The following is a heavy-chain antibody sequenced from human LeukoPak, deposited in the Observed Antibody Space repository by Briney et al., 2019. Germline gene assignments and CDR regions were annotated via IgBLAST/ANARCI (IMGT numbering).Heavy chain of an antibody. CDR2: IYYSGST. D-gene: IGHD6-13*01. Sequence: SETLSLTCTVSGGSISSSSYYWGWIRQPPGKGLEWIGSIYYSGSTYYNPSLKSRVTISVDTSKNQFSLKLSSVTAADTAVYYCAADVNRIGYSSPKYYFDYWGQGTLVTVSS. J-gene: IGHJ4*02. CDR3: AADVNRIGYSSPKYYFDY. V-gene: IGHV4-39*07. CDR1: GGSISSSSYY.